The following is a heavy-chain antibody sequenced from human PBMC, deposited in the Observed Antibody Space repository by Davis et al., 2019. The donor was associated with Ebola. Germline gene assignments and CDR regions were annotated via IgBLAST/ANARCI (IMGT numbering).Heavy chain of an antibody. CDR1: GFTFKMYS. CDR3: ARTPEYHYGGTFDY. J-gene: IGHJ4*02. Sequence: GESLKISCAASGFTFKMYSMNWVRQAPGKGPEWVASITSGGDYKHYADSVKGRFTISRDNANDSLHLQMDSLRAEDSAIYYCARTPEYHYGGTFDYWGLGTLVTVSS. V-gene: IGHV3-21*01. CDR2: ITSGGDYK. D-gene: IGHD4-23*01.